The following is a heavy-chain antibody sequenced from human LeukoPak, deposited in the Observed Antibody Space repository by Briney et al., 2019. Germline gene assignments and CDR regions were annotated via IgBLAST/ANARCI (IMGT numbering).Heavy chain of an antibody. J-gene: IGHJ4*02. CDR2: IRSKACGGTT. D-gene: IGHD6-19*01. CDR1: GFTFGDYA. Sequence: GGSLRLSCTASGFTFGDYAMSWVRQAPGKGLEWVGFIRSKACGGTTEYAASVKGRFTISRDDSKSIAYLQMNSLKTEDTAVYYCTSQSSGVDYWGQGTLVTVSS. V-gene: IGHV3-49*04. CDR3: TSQSSGVDY.